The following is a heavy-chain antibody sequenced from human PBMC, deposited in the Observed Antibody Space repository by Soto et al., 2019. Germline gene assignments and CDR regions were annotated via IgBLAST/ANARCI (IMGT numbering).Heavy chain of an antibody. J-gene: IGHJ4*02. CDR2: ISTDPSRT. V-gene: IGHV3-23*05. D-gene: IGHD3-22*01. CDR1: GFTFAGFP. Sequence: GGSLRLSCAASGFTFAGFPLGWVRQTPGKGLEWVSAISTDPSRTYYADSVKGRFTISRDNSKNTLYLQMNSLRAEDTALYYCARVYSTGSYFPDCWGQGTLVTVSS. CDR3: ARVYSTGSYFPDC.